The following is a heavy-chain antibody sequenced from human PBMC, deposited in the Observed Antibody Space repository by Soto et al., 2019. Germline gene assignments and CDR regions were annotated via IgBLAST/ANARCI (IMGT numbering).Heavy chain of an antibody. J-gene: IGHJ4*02. CDR2: IWHNGKNK. Sequence: QVQVVESGGGVVQPGRSLRLSCVASGFAFSNFGMHWVRQVPGKGLEWVAVIWHNGKNKDYADYAKGRFTISRDNSKNRLYLEMNSLMVEDTAVYYGAGEPGQDEALDYWGQGTLVTVSS. CDR3: AGEPGQDEALDY. CDR1: GFAFSNFG. V-gene: IGHV3-33*01.